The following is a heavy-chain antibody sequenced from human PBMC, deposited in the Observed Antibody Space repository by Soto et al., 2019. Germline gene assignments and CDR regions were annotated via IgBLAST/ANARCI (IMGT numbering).Heavy chain of an antibody. J-gene: IGHJ4*02. CDR2: FDPEDGET. Sequence: ASVKVSCKVSGYTLTELSMHWVRQAPGKGLEWVGGFDPEDGETIYAQKFQGRVTMTEDTSTDTAYMELSSLRSEDTAVYYCATKYYYDSSGYYAPTAYYFDYWGQGTLVTVSS. CDR3: ATKYYYDSSGYYAPTAYYFDY. V-gene: IGHV1-24*01. CDR1: GYTLTELS. D-gene: IGHD3-22*01.